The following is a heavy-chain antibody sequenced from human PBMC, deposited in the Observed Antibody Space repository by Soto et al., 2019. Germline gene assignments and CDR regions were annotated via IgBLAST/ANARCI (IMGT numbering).Heavy chain of an antibody. J-gene: IGHJ5*02. CDR2: VYSTGST. D-gene: IGHD3-22*01. V-gene: IGHV4-4*07. Sequence: SETLSLTCTVSGGAITAYYWSWIRQPVGEGLQWIGHVYSTGSTNYNPSLRSRVTMSVDTSQNQFFLRLSSVTAADTAVYYCARDEYYDSNNWFDHWGQGILVTVSS. CDR3: ARDEYYDSNNWFDH. CDR1: GGAITAYY.